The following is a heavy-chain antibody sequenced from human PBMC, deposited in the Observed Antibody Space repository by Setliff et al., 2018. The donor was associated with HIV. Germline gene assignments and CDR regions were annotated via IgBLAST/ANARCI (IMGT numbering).Heavy chain of an antibody. V-gene: IGHV3-33*01. D-gene: IGHD3-10*01. CDR3: ARDREESLWFGDLHYMDV. CDR2: ISSDGSNK. J-gene: IGHJ6*03. CDR1: GFTFSRYG. Sequence: LRLSCAASGFTFSRYGMHWVRQAPGKGLEWVALISSDGSNKHYADSVKGRFTISRDNFKNTLYVEMNSLRVEDMAAYYCARDREESLWFGDLHYMDVWGKGTTVTVSS.